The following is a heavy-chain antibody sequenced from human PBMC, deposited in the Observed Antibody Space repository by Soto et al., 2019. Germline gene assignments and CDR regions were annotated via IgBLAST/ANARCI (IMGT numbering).Heavy chain of an antibody. CDR2: ISGSGSSI. Sequence: EVQLLESGGGLVQPGGSLRLSCAASGFTFSNYAMTWVRQAPGKGLEWVSGISGSGSSIYYADSVKGRFTISRDNSKNTLELQMNSLKAEDTAGYYCAKGGDSSSWKNWFDPWGQGTLVTVSS. V-gene: IGHV3-23*01. D-gene: IGHD6-13*01. J-gene: IGHJ5*02. CDR1: GFTFSNYA. CDR3: AKGGDSSSWKNWFDP.